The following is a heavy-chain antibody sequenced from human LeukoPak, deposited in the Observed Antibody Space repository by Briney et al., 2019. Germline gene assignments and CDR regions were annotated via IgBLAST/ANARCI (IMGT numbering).Heavy chain of an antibody. CDR3: ARANFLYCSSSTCLFDY. D-gene: IGHD2-2*01. CDR2: IYPNDGDT. CDR1: GYTFTDYY. Sequence: ASVTVSCKASGYTFTDYYMHWVGQAPGQGLEWMGWIYPNDGDTNYAQKFQGRVNMNRDTSISTAHMEVSRLRSDDTAVYYCARANFLYCSSSTCLFDYWGQGTLVTVSS. V-gene: IGHV1-2*02. J-gene: IGHJ4*02.